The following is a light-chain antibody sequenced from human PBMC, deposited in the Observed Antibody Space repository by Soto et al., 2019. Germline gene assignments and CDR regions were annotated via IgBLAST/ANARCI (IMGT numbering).Light chain of an antibody. CDR2: AAS. CDR3: QGLNDYPIT. J-gene: IGKJ5*01. V-gene: IGKV1-9*01. CDR1: QGISSY. Sequence: DIQLTQSPSFLSASVGDRVTITCRASQGISSYLAWYQHKPGKAPKFLIYAASTLRGGVPSRFSGSGSGTEFTLTISSRQPEDFATYYCQGLNDYPITFGQGTRLEIK.